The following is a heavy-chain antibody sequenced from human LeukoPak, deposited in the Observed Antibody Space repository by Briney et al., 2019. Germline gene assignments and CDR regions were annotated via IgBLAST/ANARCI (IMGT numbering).Heavy chain of an antibody. Sequence: SETLSLTCTVSGGSISSYYWSWIRQPPGKGLEWIGYIYYSGSTNYNPSLKGRVTISVDTSKNQFSLKLSSVTAADTAVYYCARDSLYSSGWFDYWGQGTLVTVSS. CDR1: GGSISSYY. J-gene: IGHJ4*02. CDR3: ARDSLYSSGWFDY. D-gene: IGHD6-19*01. V-gene: IGHV4-59*01. CDR2: IYYSGST.